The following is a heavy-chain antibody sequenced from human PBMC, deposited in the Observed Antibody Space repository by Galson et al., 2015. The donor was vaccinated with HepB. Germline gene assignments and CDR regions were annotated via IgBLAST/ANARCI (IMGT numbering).Heavy chain of an antibody. CDR2: INHSGST. CDR1: GGSFSGYY. Sequence: ETLSLTCAVYGGSFSGYYWSWIRQPPGKGLEWIGEINHSGSTNYNPSLKSRVTISVDTSKNQFSLKLSSVTAADTAVYYCARGGIVVVPANDDAIDYWGQGTLVTVSS. V-gene: IGHV4-34*01. D-gene: IGHD2-2*01. J-gene: IGHJ4*02. CDR3: ARGGIVVVPANDDAIDY.